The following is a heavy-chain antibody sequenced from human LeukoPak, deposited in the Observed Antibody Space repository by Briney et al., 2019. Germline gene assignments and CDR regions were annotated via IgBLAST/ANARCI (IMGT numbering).Heavy chain of an antibody. CDR3: ARGISYSYGYYFDY. J-gene: IGHJ4*02. CDR2: ISAYNGNT. V-gene: IGHV1-18*01. CDR1: GYTFTSYG. D-gene: IGHD5-18*01. Sequence: GASVKVSCKASGYTFTSYGISWVRQAPGQGLEWMGWISAYNGNTNYAQNLQGRVTTTTDTSTSTAYMELRSLRSDDTAVYYCARGISYSYGYYFDYWGQGTLVTVSS.